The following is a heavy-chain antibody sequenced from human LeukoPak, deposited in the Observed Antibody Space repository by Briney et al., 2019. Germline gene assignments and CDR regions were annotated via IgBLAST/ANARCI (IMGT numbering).Heavy chain of an antibody. CDR2: INPSGGST. V-gene: IGHV1-46*01. D-gene: IGHD6-19*01. J-gene: IGHJ4*02. CDR3: ARDRSSGWKAKDPFDY. CDR1: GYTFTSYY. Sequence: ASVKVSCKASGYTFTSYYMHWVRQAPGQGLEWMGIINPSGGSTSYAQKFQGRVTMTRDTSTSTVYMELSSLRVEDTAVYYCARDRSSGWKAKDPFDYWGQGTLVTVSS.